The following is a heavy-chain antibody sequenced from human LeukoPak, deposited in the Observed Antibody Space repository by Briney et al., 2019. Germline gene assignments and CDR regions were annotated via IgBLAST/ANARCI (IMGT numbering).Heavy chain of an antibody. CDR3: ARDRSTVGNDFDY. J-gene: IGHJ4*02. Sequence: SVKVSCKASGGTFSSYAISWVRQAPGQGLEWMGRIIPILGIANYAQKFQGRVTITADKSTSTAYMELRSLRSDDTAVYYCARDRSTVGNDFDYWGQGTLVTVSS. CDR2: IIPILGIA. D-gene: IGHD2-2*01. V-gene: IGHV1-69*04. CDR1: GGTFSSYA.